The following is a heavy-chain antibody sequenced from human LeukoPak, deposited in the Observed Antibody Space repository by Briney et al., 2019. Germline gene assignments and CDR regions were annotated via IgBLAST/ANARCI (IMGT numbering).Heavy chain of an antibody. CDR1: GFTFSNAW. Sequence: GRSLRLSCAASGFTFSNAWMSWVRQAPGKGLEWVGRIKSKTDGGTTDYAAPVKGRFTISRDDSKNTLYLQMNSLKTEDTAVYYCTTHDSSGYYAIDYYYGMDVWGQGTTVTVSS. J-gene: IGHJ6*02. D-gene: IGHD3-22*01. CDR2: IKSKTDGGTT. CDR3: TTHDSSGYYAIDYYYGMDV. V-gene: IGHV3-15*01.